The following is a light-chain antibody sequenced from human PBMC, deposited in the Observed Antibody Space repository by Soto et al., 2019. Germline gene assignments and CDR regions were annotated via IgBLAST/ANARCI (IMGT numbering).Light chain of an antibody. CDR3: QQGHNLPLT. CDR1: QSINSE. J-gene: IGKJ2*01. V-gene: IGKV3-15*01. CDR2: DAS. Sequence: ELEMTQSPSILSLSPGERAALSCRASQSINSELAWYQQKPGQPPKLLIYDASSMNTGVPARFTGSESGSEFTLTISGLQSEDFAIYYCQQGHNLPLTFGQGTRLEI.